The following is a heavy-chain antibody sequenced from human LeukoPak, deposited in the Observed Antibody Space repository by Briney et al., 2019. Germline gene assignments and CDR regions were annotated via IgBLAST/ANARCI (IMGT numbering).Heavy chain of an antibody. Sequence: PGGSLRLSCAASGFTFSSYSMTWVRQAPGKGLEWASGINWNGGSTGYADSVKGRFTISRDNTKNSLYLQMNSLRAEDTALYYCAGVMYYYDSSGAFDYWGQGTLVTVSS. V-gene: IGHV3-20*04. CDR3: AGVMYYYDSSGAFDY. CDR1: GFTFSSYS. J-gene: IGHJ4*02. CDR2: INWNGGST. D-gene: IGHD3-22*01.